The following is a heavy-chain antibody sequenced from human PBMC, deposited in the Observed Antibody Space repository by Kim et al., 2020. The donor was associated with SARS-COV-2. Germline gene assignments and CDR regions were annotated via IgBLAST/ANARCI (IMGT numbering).Heavy chain of an antibody. J-gene: IGHJ5*02. V-gene: IGHV4-39*01. CDR2: IYYSGST. CDR1: GGSISSSSYY. Sequence: SETLSLTCTVSGGSISSSSYYWGWIRQPPGKGLEWIGSIYYSGSTYYNPSLKSRVTISVDTSKNQFSLKLSSVTAADTAVYYCARHLKGDCSGGSCTRANWFDPWGQGTLVTVSS. D-gene: IGHD2-15*01. CDR3: ARHLKGDCSGGSCTRANWFDP.